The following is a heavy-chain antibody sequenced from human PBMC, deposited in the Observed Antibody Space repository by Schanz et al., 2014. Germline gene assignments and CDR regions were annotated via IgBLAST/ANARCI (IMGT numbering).Heavy chain of an antibody. J-gene: IGHJ6*03. Sequence: QVQLVESGGGVVQSGRSLRLSCAASGFTFDPYAMHWLRQSPGKGLEWVAVLSSDESRKFYADSEKGRFTISRDSSKSMLFLEMSSLRVEDTAVYYCVREENYPSFLGYYYYMDVWGKGTSVTVSS. CDR3: VREENYPSFLGYYYYMDV. CDR1: GFTFDPYA. D-gene: IGHD3-10*01. V-gene: IGHV3-30-3*01. CDR2: LSSDESRK.